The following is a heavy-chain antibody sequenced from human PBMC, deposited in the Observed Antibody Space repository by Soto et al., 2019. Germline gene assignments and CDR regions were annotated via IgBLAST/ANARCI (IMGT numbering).Heavy chain of an antibody. CDR2: ITGSSSNV. CDR3: AKGGAVYGLLTHDY. CDR1: GFTFRDYA. D-gene: IGHD3-9*01. Sequence: EVQLLESGGGLEQPGGSLRLSYAASGFTFRDYAMSWVRQAPGQGLEWVTTITGSSSNVYYSDSAKGRFAISRDHSKNTLYLQMDSLTAEDTAVYYCAKGGAVYGLLTHDYWGQGTLVTVSS. J-gene: IGHJ4*02. V-gene: IGHV3-23*01.